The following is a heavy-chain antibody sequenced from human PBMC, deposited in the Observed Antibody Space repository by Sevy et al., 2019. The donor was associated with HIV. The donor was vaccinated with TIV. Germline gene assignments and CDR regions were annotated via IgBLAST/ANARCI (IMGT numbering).Heavy chain of an antibody. D-gene: IGHD1-1*01. Sequence: GGSLRLSCAASGFTFSAYWMAWVRQAPGKGLEWVANLNQDGSEKYPVDSVQGRFTISRDNAKNSLYLQMNSVRVEDTGIYYCVIDAWRSLGNWGRGTMVPVSS. CDR1: GFTFSAYW. CDR3: VIDAWRSLGN. J-gene: IGHJ4*03. V-gene: IGHV3-7*01. CDR2: LNQDGSEK.